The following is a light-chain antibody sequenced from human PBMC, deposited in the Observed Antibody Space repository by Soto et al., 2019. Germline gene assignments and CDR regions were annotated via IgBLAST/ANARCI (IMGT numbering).Light chain of an antibody. V-gene: IGKV3-15*01. CDR3: QHYNNWPPWT. CDR2: GAS. J-gene: IGKJ1*01. Sequence: EIVLTQSPGTLSLSPGERATLSCRASQSVSSNLAWYQQKPGQAPRLLIYGASTRATAIPARFSGSGSGAQFTLTITSLQSEDFAVYYCQHYNNWPPWTFGQGTKVDIK. CDR1: QSVSSN.